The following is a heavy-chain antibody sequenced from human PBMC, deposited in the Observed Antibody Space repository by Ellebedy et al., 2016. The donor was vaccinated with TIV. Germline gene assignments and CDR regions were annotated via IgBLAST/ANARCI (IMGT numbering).Heavy chain of an antibody. CDR3: ATGGYNEISNSEYFHH. J-gene: IGHJ1*01. D-gene: IGHD1-14*01. CDR1: GFIFSCYN. Sequence: GESLKISXASSGFIFSCYNMNWVRQTPGKGLEWVSFIVRSSDTIYYADSVKGRFTISRDNSKNTLYLQLDSLRAEDTAVYYCATGGYNEISNSEYFHHWGQGTLVTVSS. CDR2: IVRSSDTI. V-gene: IGHV3-48*01.